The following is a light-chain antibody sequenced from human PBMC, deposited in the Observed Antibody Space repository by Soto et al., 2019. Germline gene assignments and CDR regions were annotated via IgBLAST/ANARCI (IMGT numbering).Light chain of an antibody. CDR3: QQYNNWPRT. J-gene: IGKJ1*01. V-gene: IGKV3-15*01. CDR2: GAS. Sequence: EIVMTQSPATLSVSPGQRATLSCRASQSVSSNLAWYQQKPGQAPRLLIYGASTRATGIPARFSGSGSGTEYTHTISNLQSEDFAVYYCQQYNNWPRTFGQGTKVEIK. CDR1: QSVSSN.